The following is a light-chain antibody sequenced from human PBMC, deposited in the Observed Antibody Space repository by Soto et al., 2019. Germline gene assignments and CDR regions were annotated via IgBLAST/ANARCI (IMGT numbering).Light chain of an antibody. J-gene: IGKJ4*01. CDR2: GAS. CDR3: QQYNDWPLT. CDR1: QSVSSN. Sequence: EIVMTQSPATLSVSPGERATLSCRASQSVSSNLVWYQQKPGQVPRLLIYGASTRATGFPARFSGSGPGTEFTLTISSLQSEDFAVYYCQQYNDWPLTFGGGTKVEIK. V-gene: IGKV3-15*01.